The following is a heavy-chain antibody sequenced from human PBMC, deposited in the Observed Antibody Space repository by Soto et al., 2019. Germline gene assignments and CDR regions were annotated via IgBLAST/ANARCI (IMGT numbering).Heavy chain of an antibody. J-gene: IGHJ4*02. V-gene: IGHV4-31*03. CDR1: GGSINSGGYY. D-gene: IGHD3-10*01. CDR3: ARTPFRGVTPPFDC. Sequence: QVQLQESGPGLVKPSQTLSLTCTVSGGSINSGGYYWSWIRQHPGKGLEWIGYIYYSANTYYNPSLMSRVTISVDTSKNQFSLKLTSVTAADTAVYYCARTPFRGVTPPFDCWGQGTLVTLSS. CDR2: IYYSANT.